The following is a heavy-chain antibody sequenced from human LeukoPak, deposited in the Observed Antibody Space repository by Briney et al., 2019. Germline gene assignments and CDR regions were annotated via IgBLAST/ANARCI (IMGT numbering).Heavy chain of an antibody. Sequence: GGSLRLSCAASGFTFSSYGMHWVRQAPGKGLEWVAFIRYDGSNKYYADSVKGRFTISRDNSKNTLYLQMNSLRAEDTAVYYCAREDDCSSTSCYTTRSRYWFDPWGQGTLVTVSS. CDR3: AREDDCSSTSCYTTRSRYWFDP. CDR2: IRYDGSNK. D-gene: IGHD2-2*02. J-gene: IGHJ5*02. CDR1: GFTFSSYG. V-gene: IGHV3-30*02.